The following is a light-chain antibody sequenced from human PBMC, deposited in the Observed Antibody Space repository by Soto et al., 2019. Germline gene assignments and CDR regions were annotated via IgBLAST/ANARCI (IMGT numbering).Light chain of an antibody. J-gene: IGKJ3*01. V-gene: IGKV1-33*01. CDR3: QQYDNLPPFT. CDR1: QDIRTS. Sequence: DIQMTQSPSSLSASVGARASITCQASQDIRTSLSWFQQKPGRAPKLLIYGASNLETGVPSRFRGSGSGTDFTFTISSLQPEDIATYYCQQYDNLPPFTFGPGTKVDIK. CDR2: GAS.